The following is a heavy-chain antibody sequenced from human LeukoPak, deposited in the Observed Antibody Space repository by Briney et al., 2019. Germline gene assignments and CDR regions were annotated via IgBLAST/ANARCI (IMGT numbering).Heavy chain of an antibody. CDR1: GFTFSSYG. CDR3: AKAGSSGWYRRASPDY. V-gene: IGHV3-30*18. CDR2: ILYDGSNK. J-gene: IGHJ4*02. Sequence: PGGALRLSCAASGFTFSSYGMHWVRQAPGKGLEWVAVILYDGSNKYYADSVKGRFTISRDNSKNTLYLQMNSLRAEDTAVYYCAKAGSSGWYRRASPDYWGQGTLVTVSS. D-gene: IGHD6-19*01.